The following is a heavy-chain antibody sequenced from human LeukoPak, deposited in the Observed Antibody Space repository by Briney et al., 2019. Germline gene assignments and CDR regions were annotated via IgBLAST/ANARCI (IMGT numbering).Heavy chain of an antibody. CDR2: ISGSSGDT. CDR3: ARDMIVVPFDY. D-gene: IGHD3-22*01. Sequence: GGSLRLSCAASGFTFSTYAMTWVRQAPGKGLEWVSSISGSSGDTHYADSVKGRFTISRDNSKNTLYLQMNSLRAEDTAVYYCARDMIVVPFDYWGQGTLVTVSS. V-gene: IGHV3-23*01. J-gene: IGHJ4*02. CDR1: GFTFSTYA.